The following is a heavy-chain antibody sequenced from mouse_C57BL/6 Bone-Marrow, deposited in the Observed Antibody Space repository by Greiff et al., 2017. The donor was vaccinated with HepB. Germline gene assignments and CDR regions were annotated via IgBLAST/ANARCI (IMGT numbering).Heavy chain of an antibody. CDR3: ALGRDALDY. J-gene: IGHJ4*01. Sequence: QVQLQQPGAELVRPGSSVKLSCKASGYTFTSYWMHWVKQRPIQGLEWIGNIDPSDSETHYNQKFKDKATLTVDKSSSTAYMQISSLTSEDSAVYYCALGRDALDYWGQGTSVTVSS. V-gene: IGHV1-52*01. D-gene: IGHD4-1*01. CDR1: GYTFTSYW. CDR2: IDPSDSET.